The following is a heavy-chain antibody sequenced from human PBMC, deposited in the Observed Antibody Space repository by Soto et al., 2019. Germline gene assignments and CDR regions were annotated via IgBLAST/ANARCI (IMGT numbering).Heavy chain of an antibody. J-gene: IGHJ4*02. CDR1: GFSLSTSGMC. CDR2: IDWDDDK. Sequence: SGPTLVNPTQTLTLTCTFSGFSLSTSGMCVSWIRQPPGKALEWLALIDWDDDKYYSTSLKTRLTISKDTSKNQVVLTMTNMDPVDTATYYCERTTGPIIAAAGYYFDYWGQGTLVTVSS. CDR3: ERTTGPIIAAAGYYFDY. V-gene: IGHV2-70*01. D-gene: IGHD6-13*01.